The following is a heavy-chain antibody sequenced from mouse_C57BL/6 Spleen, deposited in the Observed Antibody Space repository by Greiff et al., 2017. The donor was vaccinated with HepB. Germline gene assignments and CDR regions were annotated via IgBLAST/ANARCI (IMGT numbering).Heavy chain of an antibody. D-gene: IGHD1-1*01. CDR1: GFTFTDYY. CDR2: IRNKANGYTT. V-gene: IGHV7-3*01. J-gene: IGHJ1*03. CDR3: ARSAYGSTYRYYFDV. Sequence: EVQGVESGGGLVQPGGSLSLSCAASGFTFTDYYMSWVRQPPGKALEWLGFIRNKANGYTTEYSASVKGRFTISRDNSQSILYLQMNALRAEDSATYYCARSAYGSTYRYYFDVWGTGTTVTVSS.